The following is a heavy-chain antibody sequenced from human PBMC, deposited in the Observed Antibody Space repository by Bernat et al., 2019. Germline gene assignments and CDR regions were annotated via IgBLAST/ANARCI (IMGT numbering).Heavy chain of an antibody. J-gene: IGHJ6*02. CDR2: IYYSGST. D-gene: IGHD4-23*01. CDR1: GGSISSGDYY. Sequence: QVQLQESGPGLVKPSQTLSLTCTVSGGSISSGDYYWSWIRQPPGKGLEWIGYIYYSGSTYYNPSLKSRVTISVDTSKNQFSLKLSSVTAADTAVYYCARDGAVVTPYYYYGMDVGGQGTTVTVS. CDR3: ARDGAVVTPYYYYGMDV. V-gene: IGHV4-30-4*01.